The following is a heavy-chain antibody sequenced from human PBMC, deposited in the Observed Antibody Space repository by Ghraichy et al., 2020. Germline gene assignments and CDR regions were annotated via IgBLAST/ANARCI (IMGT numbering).Heavy chain of an antibody. V-gene: IGHV2-5*02. Sequence: SGPTLVKPTQTLTLTCTFSGFSLSTSGVGVGWIRQPPGKALEWLALIYWDDDKRYSPSLKSRLTITKDTPKNQVVLTMTNMDPVDTATYYCAHRRDGITGTNVDYWGQGTLVTVSS. J-gene: IGHJ4*02. CDR1: GFSLSTSGVG. CDR3: AHRRDGITGTNVDY. D-gene: IGHD1-7*01. CDR2: IYWDDDK.